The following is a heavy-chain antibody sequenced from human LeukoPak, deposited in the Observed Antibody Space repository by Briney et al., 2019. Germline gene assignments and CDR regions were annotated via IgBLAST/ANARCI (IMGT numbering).Heavy chain of an antibody. CDR3: ARGDYYGSGSYLFDY. CDR2: INQDGSEK. Sequence: GGSLRLSCAASGFTFSTYCMSWVRQAPGKGLEWVANINQDGSEKYHVDSVKGRFTISRDNADNSLYLQMNSLGADDTAVYYCARGDYYGSGSYLFDYWGQGTLVSVSS. CDR1: GFTFSTYC. V-gene: IGHV3-7*03. J-gene: IGHJ4*02. D-gene: IGHD3-10*01.